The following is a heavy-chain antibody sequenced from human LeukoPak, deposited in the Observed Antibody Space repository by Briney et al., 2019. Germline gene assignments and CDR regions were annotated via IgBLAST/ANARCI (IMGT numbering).Heavy chain of an antibody. J-gene: IGHJ6*02. CDR2: ISGSGGST. V-gene: IGHV3-23*01. CDR1: GFTFSSYA. Sequence: GGSLRLSCAASGFTFSSYAMSWVRQAPGKGLEWVSAISGSGGSTYYADSVKGRFTISRDNSKNTLYLQMNSLRAEDTAVYYCAKDKQQLGPYYYGMDVWGQGTTVTVSS. CDR3: AKDKQQLGPYYYGMDV. D-gene: IGHD6-13*01.